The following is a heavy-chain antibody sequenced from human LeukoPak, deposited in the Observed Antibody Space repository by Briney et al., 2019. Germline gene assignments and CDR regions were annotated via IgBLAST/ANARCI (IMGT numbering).Heavy chain of an antibody. V-gene: IGHV1-2*02. CDR3: ARGDYYDSSGYMGY. CDR1: GYTFTRHY. J-gene: IGHJ4*02. D-gene: IGHD3-22*01. CDR2: INPNSGGT. Sequence: ASVKVSCKASGYTFTRHYVHWVRQAPGQGREWMGWINPNSGGTNYAQKFQGRVTMTRDTSISTAYMELSRLRSDDTAVYYCARGDYYDSSGYMGYWGQGTLVTVSS.